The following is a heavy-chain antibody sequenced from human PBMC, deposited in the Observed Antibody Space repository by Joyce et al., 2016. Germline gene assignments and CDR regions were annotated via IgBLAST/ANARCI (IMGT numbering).Heavy chain of an antibody. Sequence: EVQLVQSGAEVRKPGESLRISCEGSGYNFRGKWIAWVRQKAGKGLEWMGIIYPADSETKYSPSFEGRVSLSADTSTNTAYLQWSRLEASDTAMYYCARQADFFDLWGQGTLVTVAS. J-gene: IGHJ4*02. CDR1: GYNFRGKW. CDR3: ARQADFFDL. V-gene: IGHV5-51*01. CDR2: IYPADSET.